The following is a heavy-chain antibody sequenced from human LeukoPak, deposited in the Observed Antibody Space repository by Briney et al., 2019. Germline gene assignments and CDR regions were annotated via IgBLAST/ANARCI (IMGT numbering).Heavy chain of an antibody. CDR2: INHSGST. D-gene: IGHD6-13*01. Sequence: SETLSLTCAVYGGSFSGYYWSRIRQPPGKGLEWIGEINHSGSTNYNPSLKSRVTISVDTSKNQFSLRLSSVTAADTAVYYCARGEGAAAALYGMDVWGQGTTVTVSS. CDR3: ARGEGAAAALYGMDV. J-gene: IGHJ6*02. CDR1: GGSFSGYY. V-gene: IGHV4-34*01.